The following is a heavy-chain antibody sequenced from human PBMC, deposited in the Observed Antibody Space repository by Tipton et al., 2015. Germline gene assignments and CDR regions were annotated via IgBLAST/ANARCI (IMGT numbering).Heavy chain of an antibody. CDR2: IFYSGDT. CDR1: GGSISNNY. J-gene: IGHJ4*02. CDR3: ARHKDSGTYPLDY. V-gene: IGHV4-59*13. D-gene: IGHD3-10*01. Sequence: TLSLTCTVSGGSISNNYWGWIRQPPGKGLEYIGYIFYSGDTNYNPSLKSRVSMSVDTSKNQISLTLTSVTAADTAVYYCARHKDSGTYPLDYWGQGPLVTVSS.